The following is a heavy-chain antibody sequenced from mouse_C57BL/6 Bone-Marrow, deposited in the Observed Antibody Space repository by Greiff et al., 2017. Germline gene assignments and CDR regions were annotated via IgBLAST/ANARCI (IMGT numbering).Heavy chain of an antibody. V-gene: IGHV2-2*01. CDR2: IWSGGST. Sequence: VKLQESGPGLVQPSQSLSITCTVSGFSLTSYGVHWVRQSPGKGLEWLGVIWSGGSTDYNAAFISRLSISKDNSKSQVFFKMNSLQADDTAIYYCAREFYGSSYYAMDYWGQGTSVTVSS. CDR3: AREFYGSSYYAMDY. CDR1: GFSLTSYG. J-gene: IGHJ4*01. D-gene: IGHD1-1*01.